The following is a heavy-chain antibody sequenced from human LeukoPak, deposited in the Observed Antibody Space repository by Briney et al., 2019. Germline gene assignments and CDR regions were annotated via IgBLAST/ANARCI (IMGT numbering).Heavy chain of an antibody. V-gene: IGHV1-46*01. CDR1: GYTFTSYY. D-gene: IGHD3-22*01. J-gene: IGHJ4*02. CDR2: INPSGGST. Sequence: GASVKVSCKASGYTFTSYYMHWVRQAPGQGLEWMGIINPSGGSTSYAQKFQGRVTMTRDTSTSTVYMELSSLRSEDTAVYYCARAGLPHYYDSSGYSNWGQGTLVTVSS. CDR3: ARAGLPHYYDSSGYSN.